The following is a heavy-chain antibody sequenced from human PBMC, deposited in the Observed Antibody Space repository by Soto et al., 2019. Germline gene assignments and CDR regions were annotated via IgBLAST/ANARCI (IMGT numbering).Heavy chain of an antibody. J-gene: IGHJ5*02. Sequence: GGSLRLSCAASRFTFSDYSMNWVRQAPGKGLEWVSYISSSSSYIYYADSVKGRFTISRDNAKNSLYLQMNSLRAEDTAVYYCARDGPLRAQLWNWGPGWFDPWGQGTLVTVSS. CDR2: ISSSSSYI. CDR3: ARDGPLRAQLWNWGPGWFDP. D-gene: IGHD5-18*01. V-gene: IGHV3-21*05. CDR1: RFTFSDYS.